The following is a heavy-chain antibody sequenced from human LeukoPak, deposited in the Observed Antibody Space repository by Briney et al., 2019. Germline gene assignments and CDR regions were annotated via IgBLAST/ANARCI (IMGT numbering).Heavy chain of an antibody. V-gene: IGHV1-18*01. CDR2: ISAYNGNT. Sequence: ASVKVSCKASGYTFTSYGISWVRRATGQGLEWMGWISAYNGNTNYAQKLQGRVTMTTDTSTSTAYMELSRLRSDDTAVYYCARAWYYYDSSGKGAFDIWGQGTMVTVSS. CDR1: GYTFTSYG. CDR3: ARAWYYYDSSGKGAFDI. J-gene: IGHJ3*02. D-gene: IGHD3-22*01.